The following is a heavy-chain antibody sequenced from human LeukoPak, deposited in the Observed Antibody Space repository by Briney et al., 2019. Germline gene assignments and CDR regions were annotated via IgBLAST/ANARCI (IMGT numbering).Heavy chain of an antibody. J-gene: IGHJ5*02. CDR3: ARDLEWSNYSDGSGKWFDP. Sequence: ASVKVSCKASGGTFSSYAISWVRQAPGQGLEWMGRIIPIFVTANYAQKFQGRVTITTDESTSTAYMDLSSVRSEDTAVYYGARDLEWSNYSDGSGKWFDPWGQGTLVTVSS. D-gene: IGHD3-22*01. CDR2: IIPIFVTA. V-gene: IGHV1-69*05. CDR1: GGTFSSYA.